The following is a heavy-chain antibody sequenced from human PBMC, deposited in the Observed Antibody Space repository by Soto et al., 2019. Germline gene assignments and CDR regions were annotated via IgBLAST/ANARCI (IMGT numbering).Heavy chain of an antibody. CDR2: IYHSGST. J-gene: IGHJ5*02. V-gene: IGHV4-4*02. Sequence: SETLSLTCAVSSGSISSSNWWSWVRQPPGKGLEWIGEIYHSGSTNYNPSLKSRVTISVDKSKNQFSLKLSSVTAADTAVYYCARLGRRRAVGDDWFDPWGQGTLVTVSS. CDR1: SGSISSSNW. CDR3: ARLGRRRAVGDDWFDP. D-gene: IGHD3-16*01.